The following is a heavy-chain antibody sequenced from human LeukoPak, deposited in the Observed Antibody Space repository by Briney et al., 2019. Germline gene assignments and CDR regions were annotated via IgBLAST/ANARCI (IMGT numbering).Heavy chain of an antibody. CDR1: GGTFSSYA. CDR3: AMSVTRYCSSTSCYQAGDGYYYYYMDV. V-gene: IGHV1-69*13. Sequence: SVKVSCKASGGTFSSYAISRVRQAPGQGLEWMGGIIPIFGTANYAQKFQGRVTITADESTSTAYMELSSLRSEDTAVYYCAMSVTRYCSSTSCYQAGDGYYYYYMDVWGKGTTVTVSS. J-gene: IGHJ6*03. CDR2: IIPIFGTA. D-gene: IGHD2-2*01.